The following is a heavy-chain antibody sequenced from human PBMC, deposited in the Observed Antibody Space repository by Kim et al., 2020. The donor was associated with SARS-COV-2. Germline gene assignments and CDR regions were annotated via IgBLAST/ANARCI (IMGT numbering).Heavy chain of an antibody. Sequence: GGSLRLSCAASGFTFSSYWMHWVRQAPGKGLVWVSRTTSDGRSTTYADSVKGRFTSSRDNAKNTLYLQMDSLTAEDTAVYYCARGAPTLFDPWGQGTLVTVSS. J-gene: IGHJ5*02. CDR3: ARGAPTLFDP. CDR1: GFTFSSYW. V-gene: IGHV3-74*01. CDR2: TTSDGRST.